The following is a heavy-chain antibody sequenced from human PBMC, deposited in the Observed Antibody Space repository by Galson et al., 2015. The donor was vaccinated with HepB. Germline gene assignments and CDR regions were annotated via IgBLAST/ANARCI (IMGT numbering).Heavy chain of an antibody. CDR1: GYTFTDYY. CDR3: ARGGIDQMLLRYFLDY. CDR2: INPNSGAT. D-gene: IGHD2-2*01. J-gene: IGHJ4*02. V-gene: IGHV1-2*02. Sequence: SVKVSCKASGYTFTDYYIHWVRQAPGQGLEWMGWINPNSGATDYAQKFQGRVTMTTDPSISTAYMELSRLRTDDTAVYYCARGGIDQMLLRYFLDYWGQGTLVTVSS.